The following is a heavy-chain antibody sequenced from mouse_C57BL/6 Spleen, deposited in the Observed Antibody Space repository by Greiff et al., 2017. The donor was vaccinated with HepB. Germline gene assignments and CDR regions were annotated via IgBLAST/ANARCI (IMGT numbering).Heavy chain of an antibody. CDR1: GFTFSSYA. D-gene: IGHD2-1*01. CDR2: ISDGGSYT. V-gene: IGHV5-4*01. Sequence: EVHLVESGGGLVKPGGSLKLSCAASGFTFSSYAMSWVRQTPEKRLEWVATISDGGSYTYYPDNVKGRFTFSRDNAKNNLYLQMSHLKSEDTAMYYCARDRWGYYGNYDGYFDVWGTGTTVTVSS. CDR3: ARDRWGYYGNYDGYFDV. J-gene: IGHJ1*03.